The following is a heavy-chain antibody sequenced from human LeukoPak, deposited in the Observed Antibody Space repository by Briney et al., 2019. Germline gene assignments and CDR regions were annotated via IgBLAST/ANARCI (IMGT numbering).Heavy chain of an antibody. CDR3: ARRRTSSSSTRGCFDP. V-gene: IGHV4-34*01. CDR1: GGSFSGYY. Sequence: SETLSLTCAVYGGSFSGYYWSWIRQPPGKGLEWIGEINHSGSTNYNPSLKSRATISVDTSKNQFSLKLSSVTAADTAVYYCARRRTSSSSTRGCFDPWGQGTLVTVSS. CDR2: INHSGST. D-gene: IGHD6-13*01. J-gene: IGHJ5*02.